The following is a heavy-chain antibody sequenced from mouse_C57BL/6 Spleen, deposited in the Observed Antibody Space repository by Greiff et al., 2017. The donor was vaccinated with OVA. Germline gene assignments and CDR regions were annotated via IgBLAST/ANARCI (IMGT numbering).Heavy chain of an antibody. D-gene: IGHD2-2*01. CDR1: GFTFSSYA. J-gene: IGHJ3*01. CDR3: ARDRGYDVGAWFAY. CDR2: ISDGGSYT. Sequence: DVKLVESGGGLVKPGGSLKLSCAASGFTFSSYAMSWVRQTPEKRLEWVATISDGGSYTYYPDNVKGRFTISRDNAKNNLYLQMSHLKSEDTAMYYCARDRGYDVGAWFAYWGQGTLVTVSA. V-gene: IGHV5-4*01.